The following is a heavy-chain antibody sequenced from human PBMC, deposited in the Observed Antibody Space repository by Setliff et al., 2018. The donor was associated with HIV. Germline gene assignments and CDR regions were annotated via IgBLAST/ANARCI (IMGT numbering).Heavy chain of an antibody. V-gene: IGHV3-11*04. Sequence: KTGGSLRLSCVVSGLTFSDAWLSWVRQAPGKGLEWVSYISSSGGTIYYADSVKGRFTISRDNAKNTLYLQMNSLRTEDTAVYYCARLGEDWGQGTLVTVSS. CDR1: GLTFSDAW. CDR3: ARLGED. CDR2: ISSSGGTI. D-gene: IGHD3-10*01. J-gene: IGHJ4*02.